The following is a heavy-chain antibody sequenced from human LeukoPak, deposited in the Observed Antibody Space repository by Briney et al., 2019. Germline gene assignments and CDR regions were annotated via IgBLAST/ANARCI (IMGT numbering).Heavy chain of an antibody. CDR3: ARESISWVRVDY. Sequence: ASVKVSCKASGYTFTGYYMHWVRQAPGQGLEWMGWINPNSGGTNYAQKFQGRVTMTGDTSISTAYMELSRLRSDDTAMYYCARESISWVRVDYWGQGTLVTVSS. D-gene: IGHD6-13*01. J-gene: IGHJ4*02. CDR1: GYTFTGYY. V-gene: IGHV1-2*02. CDR2: INPNSGGT.